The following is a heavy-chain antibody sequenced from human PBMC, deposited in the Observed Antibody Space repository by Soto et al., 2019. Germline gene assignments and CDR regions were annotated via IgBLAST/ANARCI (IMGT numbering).Heavy chain of an antibody. J-gene: IGHJ4*02. D-gene: IGHD4-4*01. CDR2: IYSGGST. CDR3: ARDSGDYSHNFDY. Sequence: PGGSLRLSCAASGFTVSSNYMSWVRQAPGKGLEWVSVIYSGGSTYYADSVKGRFTISRHNSKNTLYLQMNSLRAEDTAVYYCARDSGDYSHNFDYWGQGTLVTVSS. CDR1: GFTVSSNY. V-gene: IGHV3-53*04.